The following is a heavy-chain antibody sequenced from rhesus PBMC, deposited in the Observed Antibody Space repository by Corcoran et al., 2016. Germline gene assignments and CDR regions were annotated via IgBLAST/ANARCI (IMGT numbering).Heavy chain of an antibody. CDR2: MRSASSYI. CDR3: TRKLPNYGSSYDY. CDR1: GFTFSSYG. J-gene: IGHJ4*01. V-gene: IGHV3S16*01. Sequence: EVQLVESGGGLVQPGGSLRLSCAASGFTFSSYGMSWVRQAPGKGLEWVASMRSASSYIYDADSVKGRFTIATDNARNSVSLQMNSLRAEDTAVYHCTRKLPNYGSSYDYWGQGVLVTVSS. D-gene: IGHD4-29*01.